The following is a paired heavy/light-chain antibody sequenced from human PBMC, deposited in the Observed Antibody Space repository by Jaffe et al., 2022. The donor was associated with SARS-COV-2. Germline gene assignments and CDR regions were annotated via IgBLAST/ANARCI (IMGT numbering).Light chain of an antibody. V-gene: IGKV3-20*01. Sequence: EIVLTQSPGILSLSPGERATLSCRASQSVSSNYLAWYEQKPGQAPRLLIYAASDRAAGIPDRFSGSGFGTHFTLTISRLEPEDFAVYFCQQYGTSPPTFGQGTKVEI. J-gene: IGKJ1*01. CDR2: AAS. CDR3: QQYGTSPPT. CDR1: QSVSSNY.
Heavy chain of an antibody. Sequence: QVHLVQSGAEVQKPGASVKVSCKASGYMFTSYDIIWVRQATGQGLEWMGRMNPHSGDTAYAQKFQGRVTMTRNTSISTAYMELSSLRSEDTAVYYCARCYTIYGVVCYYGIDVWGHGTTVTVSS. CDR2: MNPHSGDT. D-gene: IGHD3-3*01. V-gene: IGHV1-8*01. J-gene: IGHJ6*02. CDR3: ARCYTIYGVVCYYGIDV. CDR1: GYMFTSYD.